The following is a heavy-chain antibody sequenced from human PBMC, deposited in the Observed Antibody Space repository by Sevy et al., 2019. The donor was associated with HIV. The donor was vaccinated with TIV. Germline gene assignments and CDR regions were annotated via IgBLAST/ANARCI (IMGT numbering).Heavy chain of an antibody. D-gene: IGHD6-13*01. Sequence: GGSVRLSCAASGFTFSSYAMSWVRQAPGKGLEWVSAISGSGGSTYYADSVKGRFTISRDNSKNTLYLQMNSLRAEDTAVYYCAKDGQGQQLVSGYFDYWGQGTLVTVSS. CDR1: GFTFSSYA. J-gene: IGHJ4*02. V-gene: IGHV3-23*01. CDR3: AKDGQGQQLVSGYFDY. CDR2: ISGSGGST.